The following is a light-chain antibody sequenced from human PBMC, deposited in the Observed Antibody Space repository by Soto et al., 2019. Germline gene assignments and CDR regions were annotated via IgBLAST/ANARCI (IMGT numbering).Light chain of an antibody. Sequence: EIVLTQSPGTLSLSPEERATLSCRASESISSTNLGWYQQKPGQAPRLLIYGASTRATGIPARFSGSGSGTEFTLTISSLQSEDFAVYYCQQYNNWPQTFGQGTKVDIK. J-gene: IGKJ1*01. CDR2: GAS. CDR1: ESISSTN. CDR3: QQYNNWPQT. V-gene: IGKV3-15*01.